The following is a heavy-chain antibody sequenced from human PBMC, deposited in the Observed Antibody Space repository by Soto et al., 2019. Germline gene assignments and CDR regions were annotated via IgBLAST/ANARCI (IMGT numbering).Heavy chain of an antibody. J-gene: IGHJ6*02. V-gene: IGHV4-4*02. CDR1: GGSISNSNW. D-gene: IGHD2-2*01. Sequence: QVQLQESGPGLVKPSGTLSLTCAVSGGSISNSNWWSWVRQPPGKGLEWIGDISHSGGTNYNPSLMSRGAVSVDKFKHHFSLRLHSVTAAVASGYYCARLVDDYYFYGMDAWGQGTTVAGSS. CDR3: ARLVDDYYFYGMDA. CDR2: ISHSGGT.